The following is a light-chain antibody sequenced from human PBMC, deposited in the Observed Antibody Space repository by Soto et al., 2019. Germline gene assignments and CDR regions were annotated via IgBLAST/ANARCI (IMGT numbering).Light chain of an antibody. J-gene: IGKJ4*01. CDR1: QSLNSY. CDR3: QQRRDWPLT. Sequence: IVLTHSPATLSLSPGERATLSCRASQSLNSYLAWFQQQPGQAPRLLLYDASNRATGIPARFSGSGSGTDYTCTISSLETEDFADYYCQQRRDWPLTIGGGTKVEIK. CDR2: DAS. V-gene: IGKV3-11*01.